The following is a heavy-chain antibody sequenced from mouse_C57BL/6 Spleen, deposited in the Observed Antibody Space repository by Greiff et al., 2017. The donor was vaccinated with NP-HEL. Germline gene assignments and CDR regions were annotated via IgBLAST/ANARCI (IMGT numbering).Heavy chain of an antibody. Sequence: DVKLVESGGDLVKPGGSLKLSCAASGFTFSSYGMSWVRQTPDKRLEWVATISSGGSYTYYPDSVKGRFTISRDNAKNTLYLQMSSLKSEDTAMYYCARHVGSSYDWYFDVWGTGTTVTVSS. CDR2: ISSGGSYT. V-gene: IGHV5-6*02. CDR3: ARHVGSSYDWYFDV. D-gene: IGHD1-1*01. CDR1: GFTFSSYG. J-gene: IGHJ1*03.